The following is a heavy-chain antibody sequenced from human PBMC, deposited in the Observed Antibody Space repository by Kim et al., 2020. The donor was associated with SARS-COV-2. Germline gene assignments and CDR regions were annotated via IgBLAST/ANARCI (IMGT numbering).Heavy chain of an antibody. J-gene: IGHJ4*02. V-gene: IGHV4-30-2*05. D-gene: IGHD2-2*01. Sequence: NPSSRGRFTISVATSKTQFSLKLSSVTAADTAVYYCARVYCSSTSCPVDYWGQGTLVTVSS. CDR3: ARVYCSSTSCPVDY.